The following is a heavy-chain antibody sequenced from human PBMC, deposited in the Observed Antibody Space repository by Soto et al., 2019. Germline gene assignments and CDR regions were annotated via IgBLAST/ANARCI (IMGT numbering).Heavy chain of an antibody. J-gene: IGHJ6*02. D-gene: IGHD2-2*01. CDR2: ISGSGGST. Sequence: GGSLRLSCAASGFTFSSYAMSWVRQAPGKGLEWVSAISGSGGSTYYADSVKGRFTISRENSKNTLYLQMHSLRAEDTAVYYCAKDLRRGYCSSTSCYNVIYYYYGMDVWGQGTTVTVSS. V-gene: IGHV3-23*01. CDR1: GFTFSSYA. CDR3: AKDLRRGYCSSTSCYNVIYYYYGMDV.